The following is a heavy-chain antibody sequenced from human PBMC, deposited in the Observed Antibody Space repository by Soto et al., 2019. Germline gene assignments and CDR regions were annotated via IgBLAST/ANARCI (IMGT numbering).Heavy chain of an antibody. Sequence: QITLRESGPTLVKPTETLTLTCTFSGFSLSASGVGGGWIRQPPGKALEWLALIYWNDDKYSSPSLKSTITIPKDTPKNQVVLTMTNMDPVDTATYFCAHRLSQCSGGICYRYFDLWGRGTLVTVSS. J-gene: IGHJ2*01. CDR1: GFSLSASGVG. V-gene: IGHV2-5*01. CDR3: AHRLSQCSGGICYRYFDL. D-gene: IGHD2-15*01. CDR2: IYWNDDK.